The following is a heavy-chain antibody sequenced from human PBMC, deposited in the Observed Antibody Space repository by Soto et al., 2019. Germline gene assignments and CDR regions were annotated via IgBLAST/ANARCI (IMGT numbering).Heavy chain of an antibody. CDR3: AKGFWSGPTPPPDY. Sequence: ASVKVSCKASGYTFTSYAMHWVRQAPGQRLEWMGWINAGNGNTKYSQKFQGRVTITRDTSASTTYMELSSLRSEDTAVYYCAKGFWSGPTPPPDYWGQGTLVTVSS. D-gene: IGHD3-3*01. V-gene: IGHV1-3*01. CDR2: INAGNGNT. CDR1: GYTFTSYA. J-gene: IGHJ4*02.